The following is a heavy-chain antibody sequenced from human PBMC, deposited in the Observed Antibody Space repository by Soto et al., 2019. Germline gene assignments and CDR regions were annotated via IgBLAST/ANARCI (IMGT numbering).Heavy chain of an antibody. CDR3: TRDEDRDGYIFDY. V-gene: IGHV1-69*12. D-gene: IGHD5-12*01. J-gene: IGHJ4*02. Sequence: QVQLVQSGAEVKTPGSSVKVSCKATGGSLTSHTVSWVRQAPGQGLEWVGGFLPKFGAVNYGPHFQGRVTIIADESTSTSYMELSSLRSDDTAVYFCTRDEDRDGYIFDYWGQGTLITVSS. CDR1: GGSLTSHT. CDR2: FLPKFGAV.